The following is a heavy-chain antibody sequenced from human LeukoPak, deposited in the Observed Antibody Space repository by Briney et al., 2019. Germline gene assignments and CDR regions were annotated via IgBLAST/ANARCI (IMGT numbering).Heavy chain of an antibody. CDR2: INHSGST. CDR3: ARGLDQYGSGSYYNDY. J-gene: IGHJ4*02. CDR1: GGSFSGYY. Sequence: SETLSLTCAVYGGSFSGYYWSWIRQPPGKGLEWIGEINHSGSTNYNPSLKSRVTISVDTSKNQFSLKLSSVTAADTAVYYCARGLDQYGSGSYYNDYWGRGTLVTVSS. V-gene: IGHV4-34*01. D-gene: IGHD3-10*01.